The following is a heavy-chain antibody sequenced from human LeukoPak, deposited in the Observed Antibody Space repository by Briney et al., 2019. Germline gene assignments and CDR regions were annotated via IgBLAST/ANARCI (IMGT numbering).Heavy chain of an antibody. CDR1: GFTFSSYS. D-gene: IGHD3-10*01. J-gene: IGHJ4*02. CDR3: ARVGNGSGSYYSVN. CDR2: ISSSSYI. V-gene: IGHV3-21*01. Sequence: SGGSLRLSCAASGFTFSSYSMNWVRQAPGKGLEWVSSISSSSYIYYADSVKGRFTISRDNAKNSLYLQMNSLRAEDTAVYYCARVGNGSGSYYSVNWGQGTLVTVSS.